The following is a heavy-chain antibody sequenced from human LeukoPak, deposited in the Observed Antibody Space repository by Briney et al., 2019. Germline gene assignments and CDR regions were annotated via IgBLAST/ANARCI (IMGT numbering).Heavy chain of an antibody. J-gene: IGHJ4*02. CDR2: ISYDGSSK. CDR1: GFTFSNSA. Sequence: PGGSLRLSCAASGFTFSNSAMHWVRQAPGKGLEWMTFISYDGSSKYYADAAKGRFTISRDKSKNTLYLEMSSLGLQDTAVYYCTEERDRDGYFRYWGQGTLVTVSS. D-gene: IGHD2-8*01. V-gene: IGHV3-30-3*02. CDR3: TEERDRDGYFRY.